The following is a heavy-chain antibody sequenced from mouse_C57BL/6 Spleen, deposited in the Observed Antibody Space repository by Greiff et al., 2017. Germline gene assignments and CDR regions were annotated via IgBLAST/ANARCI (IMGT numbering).Heavy chain of an antibody. CDR1: GYTFTSYW. CDR3: ARRGATMVTLDY. D-gene: IGHD2-2*01. CDR2: IDPSDSYT. V-gene: IGHV1-69*01. J-gene: IGHJ2*01. Sequence: QVQLQQPGAELVMPGASVKLSCKASGYTFTSYWMHWVKQRPGQGLEWIGEIDPSDSYTNYNQKFKGKSTLTVDKSSSTAYMQLSSLTSEDAAVYDCARRGATMVTLDYWGQGTTLTVSS.